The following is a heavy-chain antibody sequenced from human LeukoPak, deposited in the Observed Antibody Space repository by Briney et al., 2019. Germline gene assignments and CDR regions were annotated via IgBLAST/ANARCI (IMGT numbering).Heavy chain of an antibody. J-gene: IGHJ4*02. CDR1: GFTFSNAW. Sequence: GGSLRLSCAASGFTFSNAWMSWVRQAPGKGLEWVGRIKSKTDGGTTDYAAPVKGRFTISRDDSKNTLYLQMNSPKTEDTAVYYCTTTSGYGYGYDYWGQGTLVTVSS. D-gene: IGHD5-18*01. CDR2: IKSKTDGGTT. V-gene: IGHV3-15*01. CDR3: TTTSGYGYGYDY.